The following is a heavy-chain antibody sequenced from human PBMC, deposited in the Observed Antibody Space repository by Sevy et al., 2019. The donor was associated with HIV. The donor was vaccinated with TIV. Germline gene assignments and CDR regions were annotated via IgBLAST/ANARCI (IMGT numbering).Heavy chain of an antibody. D-gene: IGHD3-3*01. J-gene: IGHJ4*02. CDR2: ISAYNGNT. Sequence: ASVKVSCKASGYTFTSYGISWVRQAPGQGLEWMGWISAYNGNTNYAQKLQGRVTMTTDTSTSTAYMELRSLRSDDTAVYYCARDGTYYDFWSGYYSPLGYWGQGTLVTVSS. V-gene: IGHV1-18*01. CDR3: ARDGTYYDFWSGYYSPLGY. CDR1: GYTFTSYG.